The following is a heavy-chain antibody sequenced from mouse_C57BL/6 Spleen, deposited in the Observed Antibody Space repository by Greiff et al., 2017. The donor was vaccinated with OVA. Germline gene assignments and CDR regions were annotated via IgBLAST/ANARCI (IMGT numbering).Heavy chain of an antibody. CDR2: IDPEDGDT. Sequence: VQLKESGAALVRPGASVKLSCTASGFNIKDYYMHWVKQRPEQGLEWIGRIDPEDGDTEYAPKFQGKATMTADTSSNTAYLQLSSLTSEDTAVYYCTTWANWDLYYCDYWGQGTTLTVSS. D-gene: IGHD4-1*01. J-gene: IGHJ2*01. CDR3: TTWANWDLYYCDY. CDR1: GFNIKDYY. V-gene: IGHV14-1*01.